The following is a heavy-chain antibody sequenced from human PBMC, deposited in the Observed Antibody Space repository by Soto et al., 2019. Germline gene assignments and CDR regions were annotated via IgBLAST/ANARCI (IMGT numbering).Heavy chain of an antibody. CDR1: GDTFSSYA. CDR2: IIPLFRTT. Sequence: QVQLVQSGAEVKKPGSSVKVSCKTSGDTFSSYAISWVRQAPGQGLEWVGGIIPLFRTTDYAQKFQGRVTITADESTNTAYMELSSLRSEDTAVYYCARNLLAAAYRSGDWGQGTLVTVSS. J-gene: IGHJ4*02. D-gene: IGHD6-25*01. CDR3: ARNLLAAAYRSGD. V-gene: IGHV1-69*01.